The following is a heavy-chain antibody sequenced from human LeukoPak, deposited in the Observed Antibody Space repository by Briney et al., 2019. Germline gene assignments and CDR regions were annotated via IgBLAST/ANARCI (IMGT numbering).Heavy chain of an antibody. CDR3: VRGGRGGSDNWFDP. D-gene: IGHD4-23*01. J-gene: IGHJ5*02. CDR1: GFTFSSYE. V-gene: IGHV3-48*03. Sequence: GGSLRLSCAASGFTFSSYEMNWVRQAPGRGLEWISYIRRGGSDKHYADSVKGRFTISRDNANNSLYLQMSSLRAEDTALYYCVRGGRGGSDNWFDPWGQGTLVTVSS. CDR2: IRRGGSDK.